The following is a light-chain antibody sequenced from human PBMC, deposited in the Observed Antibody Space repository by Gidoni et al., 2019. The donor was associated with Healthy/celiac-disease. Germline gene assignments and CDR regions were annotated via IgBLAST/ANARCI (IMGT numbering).Light chain of an antibody. Sequence: IVMTQSPDSLAVSLGERATINCKSSQSVLYSSNNKNYLAWYQQKPGQPPKLLVYWASTRESGVPDRFSGGGSGTDFTLTISSLQAEDVAVYYCQQYDSTPRTFXQXTKVEIK. CDR3: QQYDSTPRT. CDR2: WAS. J-gene: IGKJ1*01. V-gene: IGKV4-1*01. CDR1: QSVLYSSNNKNY.